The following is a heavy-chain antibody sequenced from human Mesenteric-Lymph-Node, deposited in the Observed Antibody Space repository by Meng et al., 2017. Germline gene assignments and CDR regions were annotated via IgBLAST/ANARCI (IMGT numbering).Heavy chain of an antibody. D-gene: IGHD3-22*01. CDR1: GGSFSGYY. J-gene: IGHJ4*02. CDR3: ASWSSGYTMRVKGFDY. V-gene: IGHV4-34*01. Sequence: QGQLQQWGAGLFKPSESLSLTCAVYGGSFSGYYWSWIRQPPGKGLEWIGEINHSGSTNYNPSLKSRVTISVDTSKNQFSLKLSSVTAADTAVYYCASWSSGYTMRVKGFDYWGQGTLVTVSS. CDR2: INHSGST.